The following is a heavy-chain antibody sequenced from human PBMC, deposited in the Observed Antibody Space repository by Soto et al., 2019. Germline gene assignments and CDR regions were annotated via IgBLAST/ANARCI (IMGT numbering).Heavy chain of an antibody. CDR1: GGSFSGYY. D-gene: IGHD4-17*01. J-gene: IGHJ4*02. V-gene: IGHV4-34*01. CDR2: INHSGST. Sequence: PSETLSLTCAVYGGSFSGYYWSWIRQPPGKGLEWIGEINHSGSTNYNPSLKSRVTISVDTSKNQFSLKLSSVTAADTAVYYCARGQGNYGDYVYFDYWGQGTLVTVSS. CDR3: ARGQGNYGDYVYFDY.